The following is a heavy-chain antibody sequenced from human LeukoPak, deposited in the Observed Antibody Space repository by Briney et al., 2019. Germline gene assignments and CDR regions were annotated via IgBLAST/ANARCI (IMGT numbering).Heavy chain of an antibody. CDR2: IYYSGST. CDR1: VGSISSGYYY. Sequence: SETLSLTCTVSVGSISSGYYYWSWIRQPPGKGLQWIGYIYYSGSTYYNPSLKSRVTISVDTSKNQFSLKLSSVTAADTAVYYCARVRGSGTDYWGQGTLVTVSS. D-gene: IGHD3-10*01. J-gene: IGHJ4*02. CDR3: ARVRGSGTDY. V-gene: IGHV4-30-4*01.